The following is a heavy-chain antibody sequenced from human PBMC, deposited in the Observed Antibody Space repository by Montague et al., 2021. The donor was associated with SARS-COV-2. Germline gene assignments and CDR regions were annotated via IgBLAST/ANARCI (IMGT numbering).Heavy chain of an antibody. D-gene: IGHD5-12*01. Sequence: SETLSLTCTVSGGSISSYYWSWIRQPPGKGLEWIGYIYYSGSTNYNPFLKSRVTISVDTSKNQSSLKLSSVTAADTAVYYCARGVATEEGNWFDPWGQGTLVTVSS. J-gene: IGHJ5*02. CDR2: IYYSGST. V-gene: IGHV4-59*13. CDR1: GGSISSYY. CDR3: ARGVATEEGNWFDP.